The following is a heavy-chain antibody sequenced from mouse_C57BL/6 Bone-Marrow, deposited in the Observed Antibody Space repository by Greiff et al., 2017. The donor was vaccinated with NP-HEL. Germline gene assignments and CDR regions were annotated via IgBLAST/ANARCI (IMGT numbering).Heavy chain of an antibody. V-gene: IGHV3-8*01. D-gene: IGHD3-2*01. CDR3: ARRTARNYFDY. Sequence: VQLKESGPGLAKPSQTLSLTCSVTGYSITSDYWNWIRKFPGNKLEYMGYISYSGSTYYNQSLNSRISITRDPSKNQYYLRLNSVPTDDTATYYCARRTARNYFDYWGQGTTLTVSS. J-gene: IGHJ2*01. CDR1: GYSITSDY. CDR2: ISYSGST.